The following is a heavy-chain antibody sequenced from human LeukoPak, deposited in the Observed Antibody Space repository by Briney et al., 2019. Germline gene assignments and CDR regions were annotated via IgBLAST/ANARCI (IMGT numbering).Heavy chain of an antibody. Sequence: SEPLSLPCTVSGGSISSSSYYWGWIRQPPGKGLEWIGSIYYSGSTYYHPSLKSRVTLSVDTSSNQFSLKLSSVTAADTAVYDCARCGYYDFWSGYNPATFDYWGQGTLVTVSS. CDR1: GGSISSSSYY. V-gene: IGHV4-39*01. CDR2: IYYSGST. D-gene: IGHD3-3*01. CDR3: ARCGYYDFWSGYNPATFDY. J-gene: IGHJ4*02.